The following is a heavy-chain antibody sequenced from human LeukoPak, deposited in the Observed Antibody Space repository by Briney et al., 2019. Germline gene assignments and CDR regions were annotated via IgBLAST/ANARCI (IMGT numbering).Heavy chain of an antibody. CDR3: ARSITMVRGFDY. Sequence: SQTLSLTCTVSGGSINSGGYYWNWIRQHPGKGLEWIGSIYYSGGTYYNPSLKSRLTISVDTSKNHFSLKLSSVTAADTAIYYCARSITMVRGFDYWGQGTLVTVSS. V-gene: IGHV4-31*03. J-gene: IGHJ4*02. CDR2: IYYSGGT. D-gene: IGHD3-10*01. CDR1: GGSINSGGYY.